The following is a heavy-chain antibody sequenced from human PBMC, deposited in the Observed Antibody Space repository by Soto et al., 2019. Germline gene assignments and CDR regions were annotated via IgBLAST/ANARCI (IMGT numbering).Heavy chain of an antibody. CDR3: AREESSDYGDYSSWFDP. CDR2: ISAYNGNT. D-gene: IGHD4-17*01. CDR1: FYTVTSCG. V-gene: IGHV1-18*01. Sequence: ASVQASCQASFYTVTSCGICWVRQAPGHGLEWMGWISAYNGNTNYAQKLQGRVTMTTDTSTSTAYMELRSLRSDDTAVYYCAREESSDYGDYSSWFDPWGQGTLVTGSS. J-gene: IGHJ5*02.